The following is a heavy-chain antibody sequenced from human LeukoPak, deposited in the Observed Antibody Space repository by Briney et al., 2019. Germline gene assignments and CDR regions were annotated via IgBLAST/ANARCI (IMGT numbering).Heavy chain of an antibody. Sequence: NASETLSLTCTVSGGSISSSSYYWGWIRQPPGKGLEWIGSIYYSGSTYYNPSLKSRVTISVDTSKNQFSLKLSSVTAADTAVYYCARDVSSWVWFDPWGQGTLVTASS. CDR1: GGSISSSSYY. CDR2: IYYSGST. D-gene: IGHD2-8*01. V-gene: IGHV4-39*07. J-gene: IGHJ5*02. CDR3: ARDVSSWVWFDP.